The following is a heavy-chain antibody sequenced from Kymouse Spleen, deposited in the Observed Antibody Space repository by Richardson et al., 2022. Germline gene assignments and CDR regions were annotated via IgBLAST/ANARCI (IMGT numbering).Heavy chain of an antibody. CDR3: AKDIGDILTGHYYYYGMDV. V-gene: IGHV3-9*01. J-gene: IGHJ6*02. D-gene: IGHD3-9*01. CDR2: ISWNSGSI. CDR1: GFTFDDYA. Sequence: EVQLVESGGGLVQPGRSLRLSCAASGFTFDDYAMHWVRQAPGKGLEWVSGISWNSGSIGYADSVKGRFTISRDNAKNSLYLQMNSLRAEDTALYYCAKDIGDILTGHYYYYGMDVWGQGTTVTVSS.